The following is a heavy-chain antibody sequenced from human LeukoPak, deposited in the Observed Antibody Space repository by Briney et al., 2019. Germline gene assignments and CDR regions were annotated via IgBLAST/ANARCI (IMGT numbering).Heavy chain of an antibody. V-gene: IGHV4-59*01. Sequence: SETLSLTCTVSGGSISSYYWSWIRQPPGKGLEWIGYIYYSGSTNYNPSLKSRVTISVDTSKNQFSLKLSSVTAADTAVYYCARGVTGSGYLYWYFDLWGRGTLVTVSS. CDR1: GGSISSYY. D-gene: IGHD3-22*01. CDR3: ARGVTGSGYLYWYFDL. CDR2: IYYSGST. J-gene: IGHJ2*01.